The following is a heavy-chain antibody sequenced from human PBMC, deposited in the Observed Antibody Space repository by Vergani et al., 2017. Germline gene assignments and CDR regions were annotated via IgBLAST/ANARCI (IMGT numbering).Heavy chain of an antibody. V-gene: IGHV3-43*01. CDR3: AKDYYGDYVLDY. CDR1: GFTFDDYT. CDR2: ISWDGGGT. J-gene: IGHJ4*02. Sequence: EVQLVESGGVVVQPGGSLRLSCAASGFTFDDYTMHWVRQAPGKGLEWVSLISWDGGGTYYADSVKGRFTISRDNSKNSLYLQMNSLRTEDTALYYCAKDYYGDYVLDYWGQGTLVTVSS. D-gene: IGHD4-17*01.